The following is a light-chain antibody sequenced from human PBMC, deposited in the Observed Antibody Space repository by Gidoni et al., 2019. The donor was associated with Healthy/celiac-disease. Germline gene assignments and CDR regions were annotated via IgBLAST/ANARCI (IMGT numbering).Light chain of an antibody. V-gene: IGKV1-8*01. J-gene: IGKJ1*01. CDR2: AAS. CDR1: QGISSY. CDR3: QQYYSYPRT. Sequence: AIRMTQSPSSFSASTGDRVTITCRASQGISSYLAWYQQKPGKAPKLLIYAASTLQSGGPSRFRGSGSGTDFTLTISCLQSEDFATYYCQQYYSYPRTFGQGTKVEIK.